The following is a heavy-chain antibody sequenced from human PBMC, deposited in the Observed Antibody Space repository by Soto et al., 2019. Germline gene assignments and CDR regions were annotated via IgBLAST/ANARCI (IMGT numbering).Heavy chain of an antibody. D-gene: IGHD4-17*01. V-gene: IGHV3-33*01. J-gene: IGHJ4*02. CDR2: IWYDGSNK. CDR3: ARDFYGDHTDDY. CDR1: GFTFSSYG. Sequence: PGGSLRLSCAASGFTFSSYGMHWVRQAPGKGLEWVAVIWYDGSNKYYADSVKGRFTISRDNSKNTLYLQMNSLRAEDTAVYYRARDFYGDHTDDYWGQGTLVTVSS.